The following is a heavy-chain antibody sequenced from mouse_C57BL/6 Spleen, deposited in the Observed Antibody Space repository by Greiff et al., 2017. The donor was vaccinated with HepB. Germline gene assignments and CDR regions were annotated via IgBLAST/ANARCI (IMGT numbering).Heavy chain of an antibody. D-gene: IGHD2-5*01. J-gene: IGHJ2*01. Sequence: QVQLQQPGAELVRPGTSVKLSCKASGYTFTSYWMHWVKQRPGQGLEWIGVIDPSDSYTNYNQKFKGKATLTVDTSSSTAYMQLSSLTSEDSAVYYCAFYSTSVDYWGQGTTLTVAS. CDR1: GYTFTSYW. CDR3: AFYSTSVDY. V-gene: IGHV1-59*01. CDR2: IDPSDSYT.